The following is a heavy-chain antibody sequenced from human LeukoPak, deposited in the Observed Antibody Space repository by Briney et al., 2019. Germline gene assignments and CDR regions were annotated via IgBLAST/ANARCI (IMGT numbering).Heavy chain of an antibody. CDR2: ISYDGSNK. V-gene: IGHV3-30*01. CDR3: ARVRWELLLIDY. J-gene: IGHJ4*02. CDR1: GFTFSSYA. D-gene: IGHD2-15*01. Sequence: GGSLRLSCAASGFTFSSYAMHWVRQAPGKGLEWVAVISYDGSNKYYADSLKGRFTISRDNSKNTLYLQMNSLRAEDTAVYYCARVRWELLLIDYLGQGTLVTVSS.